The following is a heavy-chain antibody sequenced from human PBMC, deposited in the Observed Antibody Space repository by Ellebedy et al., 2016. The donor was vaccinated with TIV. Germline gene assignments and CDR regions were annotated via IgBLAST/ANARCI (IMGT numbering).Heavy chain of an antibody. CDR3: ARDLYDILTGHGGYFDY. V-gene: IGHV4-59*01. Sequence: SETLSLTCTVSGDSISSSFWSWIRQPPGKGLEWIGYIHHSGSTNYNPSIKSRLTMSIDTSKNQFSLKLTSVTAADTAVYYCARDLYDILTGHGGYFDYWGQGSLVTVSS. D-gene: IGHD3-9*01. J-gene: IGHJ4*02. CDR1: GDSISSSF. CDR2: IHHSGST.